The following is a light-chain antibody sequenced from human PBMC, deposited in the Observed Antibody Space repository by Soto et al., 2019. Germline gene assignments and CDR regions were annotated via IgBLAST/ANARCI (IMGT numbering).Light chain of an antibody. J-gene: IGKJ1*01. CDR3: QQYGSSRT. Sequence: EILLTQSPATLSVSPGERATLSCRASQSVTSNLAWYQQKPGQAPSLLIYDASNRATGIPARFSGSGSGTDFTLTISSLEPEDFAVYYCQQYGSSRTFGQGTKVDI. V-gene: IGKV3D-15*01. CDR1: QSVTSN. CDR2: DAS.